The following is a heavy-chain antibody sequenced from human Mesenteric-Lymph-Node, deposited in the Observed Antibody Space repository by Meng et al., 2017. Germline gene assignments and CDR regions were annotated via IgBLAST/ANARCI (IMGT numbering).Heavy chain of an antibody. CDR3: ARVRRDYYYYYGMDV. V-gene: IGHV1-18*04. CDR1: GYTFTGYY. J-gene: IGHJ6*02. CDR2: ISAYNGNT. Sequence: ASVKVSCKASGYTFTGYYMHWVRQAPGQGLEWMGWISAYNGNTNYAQKLQGRVTMTTDTSTSTAYMELRSLRSEDTAVYYCARVRRDYYYYYGMDVWGQGTTVTVSS.